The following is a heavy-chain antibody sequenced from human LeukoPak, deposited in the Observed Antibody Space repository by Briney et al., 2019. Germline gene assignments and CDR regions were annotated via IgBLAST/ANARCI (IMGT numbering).Heavy chain of an antibody. J-gene: IGHJ5*02. V-gene: IGHV4-34*01. CDR1: GGSFSGYY. Sequence: SETLSLTCAVYGGSFSGYYWSWIRQPPGKGLEWIGEINHSGSTNYNPSLKSRVTISVDTSKNQFSLKLSSVTAADTAVYYSARDRTDCSGGSCCSWFDPWGQGTLVTVSS. D-gene: IGHD2-15*01. CDR3: ARDRTDCSGGSCCSWFDP. CDR2: INHSGST.